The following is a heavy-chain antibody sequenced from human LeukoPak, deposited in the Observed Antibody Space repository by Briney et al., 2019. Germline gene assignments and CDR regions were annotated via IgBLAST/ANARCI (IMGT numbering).Heavy chain of an antibody. J-gene: IGHJ4*02. D-gene: IGHD3-22*01. V-gene: IGHV3-9*01. Sequence: GGSLRLSCAASGFTFDDYAMHWVRQAPGKGLEWVSGISWNSGSIGYADSVKGRFTISRDNSKNTLYLQMNSLRAEDTAVYYCAKDRVIVVVITFDYWGQGTLVTVSS. CDR2: ISWNSGSI. CDR3: AKDRVIVVVITFDY. CDR1: GFTFDDYA.